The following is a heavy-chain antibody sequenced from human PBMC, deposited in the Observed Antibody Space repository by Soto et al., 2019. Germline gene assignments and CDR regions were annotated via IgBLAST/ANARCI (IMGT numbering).Heavy chain of an antibody. CDR1: GFTFTNYA. CDR3: ARDSSATLTTFIGP. CDR2: IWYDGNNK. V-gene: IGHV3-33*01. D-gene: IGHD4-4*01. Sequence: QVQLVESGGGVVQPGRSLRLSCAASGFTFTNYAMHWVRQAPGKGLEWVAIIWYDGNNKYYGDFVKGRFTISRDNSKHTVYLQMNSLRAEDTAVYFCARDSSATLTTFIGPWGQGTLVTVSS. J-gene: IGHJ5*02.